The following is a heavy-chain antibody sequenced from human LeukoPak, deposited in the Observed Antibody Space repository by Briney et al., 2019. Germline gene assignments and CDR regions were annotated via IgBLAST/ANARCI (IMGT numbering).Heavy chain of an antibody. CDR3: ARGDDYGDYWGLY. J-gene: IGHJ4*02. CDR1: GYTFTTYD. V-gene: IGHV1-8*03. CDR2: MNPSSGTT. D-gene: IGHD4-17*01. Sequence: ASVKVSCKASGYTFTTYDINWVRQATGQGLEWMGWMNPSSGTTAYAQKFQGRVTITRNTSISTAYMELSSLRSEDTAVYYCARGDDYGDYWGLYWGQGTLVTVSS.